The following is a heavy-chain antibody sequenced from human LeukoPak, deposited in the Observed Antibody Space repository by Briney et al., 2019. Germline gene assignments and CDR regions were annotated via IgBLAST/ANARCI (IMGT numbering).Heavy chain of an antibody. Sequence: PGGSLRLSCVASGYTFSSLSINWVRQAPGKGLEWVSSISVRSNYIYYAGSVRGRFSISRDDASNSLYLQMDSLRGDDTGVYYCARLRRNSDSSGYYYYYDYWGQGTLVTVSS. CDR1: GYTFSSLS. CDR3: ARLRRNSDSSGYYYYYDY. D-gene: IGHD3-22*01. J-gene: IGHJ4*02. CDR2: ISVRSNYI. V-gene: IGHV3-21*01.